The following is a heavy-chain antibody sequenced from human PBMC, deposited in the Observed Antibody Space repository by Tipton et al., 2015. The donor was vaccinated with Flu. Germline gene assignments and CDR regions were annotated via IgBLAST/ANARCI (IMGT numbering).Heavy chain of an antibody. D-gene: IGHD1-1*01. Sequence: TLSLTCAVYGGSFSGYYWSWIRQPPGKGLEWIGEINHSGSTNYNPSLKSRVTISVDTSKNQFSLKLSSVTAADTAVYYCARHKDWNDSLLLDIWGQGTMVTVSS. V-gene: IGHV4-34*01. CDR3: ARHKDWNDSLLLDI. CDR2: INHSGST. CDR1: GGSFSGYY. J-gene: IGHJ3*02.